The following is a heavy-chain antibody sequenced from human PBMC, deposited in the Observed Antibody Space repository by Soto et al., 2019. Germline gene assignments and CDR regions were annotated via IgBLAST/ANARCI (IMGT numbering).Heavy chain of an antibody. Sequence: VQLVESGGGVVKPGRSLRPSCAACGFTFSDYPMNWVRQAPGKGLEWVAVVSHDGRNTHYADSVKGRFTISRDSSKNTVSLEMTSLRAEDTAVYYCAKGGRQWLVTSDFNYWGQGALVTVSS. D-gene: IGHD6-19*01. CDR1: GFTFSDYP. V-gene: IGHV3-30*18. CDR2: VSHDGRNT. CDR3: AKGGRQWLVTSDFNY. J-gene: IGHJ4*02.